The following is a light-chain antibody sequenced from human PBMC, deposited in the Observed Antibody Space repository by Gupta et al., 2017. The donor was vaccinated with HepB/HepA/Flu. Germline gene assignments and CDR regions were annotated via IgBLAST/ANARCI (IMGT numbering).Light chain of an antibody. J-gene: IGLJ2*01. CDR3: SSFSRTSTLVV. CDR1: SSDVGAYDA. CDR2: DVN. V-gene: IGLV2-14*03. Sequence: QSALTQPASVSGSLGQSITISCTGTSSDVGAYDAVSWYQPYPGKAPKLLIYDVNSRPSGVSNRFSGSKSGNTASLTISGLQAEDETDYYCSSFSRTSTLVVFGGGTKLTVL.